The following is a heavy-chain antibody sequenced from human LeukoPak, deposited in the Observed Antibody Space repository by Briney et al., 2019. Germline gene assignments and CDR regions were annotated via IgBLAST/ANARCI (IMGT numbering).Heavy chain of an antibody. CDR2: IKQDGSEK. Sequence: PGGSLRLSCAASGFTFSSSWMSWVRQAPGKGLEWVANIKQDGSEKRYVDSVKGRFTISRDNAKNSLYLQMNSLRAEDTAVYYCARIGRDYGDYFDYWGQGTLVTVSS. J-gene: IGHJ4*02. D-gene: IGHD4-17*01. CDR1: GFTFSSSW. V-gene: IGHV3-7*05. CDR3: ARIGRDYGDYFDY.